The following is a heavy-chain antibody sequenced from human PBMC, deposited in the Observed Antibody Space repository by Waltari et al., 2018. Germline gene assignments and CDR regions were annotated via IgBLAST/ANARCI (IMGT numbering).Heavy chain of an antibody. CDR1: DSAFSTYA. CDR3: AKMFSGHYSFDY. CDR2: LILSGGAT. V-gene: IGHV3-23*01. D-gene: IGHD3-22*01. Sequence: EVQLLESGGGLAQPGGSMRLSCAASDSAFSTYAMRWVRQAPGEGLEWVALILSGGATFYADSVKGRFTISTDKSKNTLYLQMNSLRAEDTATYYCAKMFSGHYSFDYWGQGTLVTVSS. J-gene: IGHJ4*02.